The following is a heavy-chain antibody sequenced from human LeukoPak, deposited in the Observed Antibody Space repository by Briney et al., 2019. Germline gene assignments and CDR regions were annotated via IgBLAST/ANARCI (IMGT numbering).Heavy chain of an antibody. CDR2: INTDGTVT. J-gene: IGHJ4*02. Sequence: GGSLRLSCAASGFTFSKYWMLCVRHAPGKGLESVSRINTDGTVTTYADSVWGRCTVSRDNHDNTLFLQMNSVRDEDTAVYYCATKQWLAPPPDSWGQGTPVTVSS. CDR3: ATKQWLAPPPDS. V-gene: IGHV3-74*01. CDR1: GFTFSKYW. D-gene: IGHD6-19*01.